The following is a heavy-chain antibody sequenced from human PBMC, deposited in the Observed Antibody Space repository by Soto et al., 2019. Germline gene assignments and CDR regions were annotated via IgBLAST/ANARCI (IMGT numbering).Heavy chain of an antibody. V-gene: IGHV3-23*01. Sequence: GSLRRSCEASGFTFSNFDMSWVRQAPGKGLEGVSGINNDGALTLYQHYLKGRFTISRDNSKNTLYLQMNRLRAEDTALYYCRSRPRTARDDSFHXWRQGTPVTASX. D-gene: IGHD5-18*01. CDR1: GFTFSNFD. CDR2: INNDGALT. CDR3: RSRPRTARDDSFHX. J-gene: IGHJ4*02.